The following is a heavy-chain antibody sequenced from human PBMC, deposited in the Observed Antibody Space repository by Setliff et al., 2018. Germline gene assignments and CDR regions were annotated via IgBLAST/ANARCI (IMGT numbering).Heavy chain of an antibody. V-gene: IGHV1-46*02. Sequence: ASVKVSCKASGYTFNNFGISWVRQVPGRGLEWMGVINCTGGSATYAQKFQGRVTMTRDTSTSTAYMELSSLRSEDRAIYHCVRGGRTLTTLPPSPPFAYWGQGTLVTVSS. D-gene: IGHD4-17*01. CDR2: INCTGGSA. CDR3: VRGGRTLTTLPPSPPFAY. CDR1: GYTFNNFG. J-gene: IGHJ4*02.